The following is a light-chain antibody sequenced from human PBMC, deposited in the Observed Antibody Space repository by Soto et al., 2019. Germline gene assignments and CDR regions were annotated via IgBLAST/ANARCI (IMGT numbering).Light chain of an antibody. CDR1: QSISSW. CDR2: KAS. V-gene: IGKV1-5*03. CDR3: QQYNSRYT. Sequence: DIQMTQSPSTLSASVGDRVTITCRASQSISSWLAWYQQKPGKAPKLLIYKASSLESGVPSRFRGSGSGTEFTLTISSLQPDDFATYYCQQYNSRYTFGQGTKLEIK. J-gene: IGKJ2*01.